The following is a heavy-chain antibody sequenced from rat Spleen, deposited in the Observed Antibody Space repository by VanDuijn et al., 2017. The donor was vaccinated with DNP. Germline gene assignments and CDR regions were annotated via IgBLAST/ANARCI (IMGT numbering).Heavy chain of an antibody. Sequence: EVRLQDSGPGLVKPSQSLSLTCSVTGYSITNNYWAWIRKFPGNKMEWLGHISYSGGTSYNPSLKSRISITRDTSKNQFFLHLNSVTTEDTATYYCARWSDYFDYWGQGVMVTVSS. CDR3: ARWSDYFDY. CDR2: ISYSGGT. V-gene: IGHV3-1*01. J-gene: IGHJ2*01. CDR1: GYSITNNY.